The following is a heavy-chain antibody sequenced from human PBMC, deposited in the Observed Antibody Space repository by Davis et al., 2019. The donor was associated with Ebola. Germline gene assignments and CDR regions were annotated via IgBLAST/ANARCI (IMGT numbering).Heavy chain of an antibody. J-gene: IGHJ5*02. D-gene: IGHD3-10*01. CDR1: GGTFSTYA. CDR2: IIPILGIA. Sequence: AASVKVSCKASGGTFSTYAISWVRQAPGQGLEWMGRIIPILGIANYAQKFQGRVTITADESTSTAYMELSSLRSEDTAVYYCARAVLLGPNWFDPWGQGTLVTVSS. CDR3: ARAVLLGPNWFDP. V-gene: IGHV1-69*04.